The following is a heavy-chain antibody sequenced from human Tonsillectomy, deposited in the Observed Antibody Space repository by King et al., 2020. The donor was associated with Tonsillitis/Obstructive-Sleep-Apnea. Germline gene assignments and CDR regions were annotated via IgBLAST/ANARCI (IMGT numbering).Heavy chain of an antibody. CDR1: GFTFSDHA. CDR2: ISYDGNNK. CDR3: ARNSPGSSWHYYYYGMDV. J-gene: IGHJ6*02. Sequence: VQLVESGGGVVQPGRSLRLSCAASGFTFSDHAMHWVRQAPGKGLEWVALISYDGNNKNYADSVKGRFTIPRDNSKNTLYLQMNSLRAEDTAVYYCARNSPGSSWHYYYYGMDVWGQGTTVIVSS. D-gene: IGHD6-13*01. V-gene: IGHV3-30*04.